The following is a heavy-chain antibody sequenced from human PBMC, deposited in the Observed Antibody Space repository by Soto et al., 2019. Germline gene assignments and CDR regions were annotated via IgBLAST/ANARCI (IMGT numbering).Heavy chain of an antibody. CDR2: ISGSGGST. CDR1: GFTFSSYA. CDR3: AKDPEYYYDSSGYYYGYFDY. Sequence: PGGSLRLSCAASGFTFSSYAMSWVRQAPGKGLEWVSAISGSGGSTYYADSVKGRFTISRDNSKNTLYLQMNSLRAEDTAVYYCAKDPEYYYDSSGYYYGYFDYWGQGTLVTVSS. J-gene: IGHJ4*02. V-gene: IGHV3-23*01. D-gene: IGHD3-22*01.